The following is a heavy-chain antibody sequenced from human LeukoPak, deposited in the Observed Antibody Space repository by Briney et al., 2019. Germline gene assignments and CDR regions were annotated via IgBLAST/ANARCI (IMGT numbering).Heavy chain of an antibody. Sequence: SETLSLTCTVSGGSISSGDYYWSWIRQHPGKGLEWIGYIYYSGSTYYNPSLKSRVTISVDTSKNQFSLKLSSVTAADAAVYYCARDSQQVRGAMAPYNWFDPWSQGTLVTVSS. CDR2: IYYSGST. J-gene: IGHJ5*02. V-gene: IGHV4-31*03. D-gene: IGHD3-10*01. CDR1: GGSISSGDYY. CDR3: ARDSQQVRGAMAPYNWFDP.